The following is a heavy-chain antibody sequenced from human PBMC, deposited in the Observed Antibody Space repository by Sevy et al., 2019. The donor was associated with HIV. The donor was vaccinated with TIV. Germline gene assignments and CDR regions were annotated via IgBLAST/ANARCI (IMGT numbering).Heavy chain of an antibody. J-gene: IGHJ4*02. Sequence: GGSLRLSCAASGFTFSSYWMHRVRQAPGKGLVWVSRINSDGSSTSYADSVKGRFTISRDNAKNTLYLQMNSLRAEDTAVYYCARDQEEESVDYWGQGTLVTVSS. CDR1: GFTFSSYW. CDR2: INSDGSST. V-gene: IGHV3-74*01. CDR3: ARDQEEESVDY.